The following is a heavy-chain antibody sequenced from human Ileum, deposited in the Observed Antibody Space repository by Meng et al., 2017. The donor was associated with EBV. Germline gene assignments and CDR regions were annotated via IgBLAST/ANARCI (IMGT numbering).Heavy chain of an antibody. V-gene: IGHV6-1*01. CDR1: VASVASNRAA. Sequence: QLHRQQYGPGLLQPSPTPALLCAISVASVASNRAACNWIRQSPSRGLEWLGRTYYRSKWYNDYAVSVKSRITNNPDTSKTQLSLQLNSVTPEDTAVYYCARDSSSSAYSPFDYWGQGTLVTVSS. CDR3: ARDSSSSAYSPFDY. D-gene: IGHD3-22*01. J-gene: IGHJ4*02. CDR2: TYYRSKWYN.